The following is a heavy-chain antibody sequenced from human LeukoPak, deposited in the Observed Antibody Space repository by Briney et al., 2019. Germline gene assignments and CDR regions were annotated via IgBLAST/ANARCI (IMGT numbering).Heavy chain of an antibody. J-gene: IGHJ5*02. Sequence: AETLPLSCAVYGGPFSDYYWSWIRQPPRKGLEWIGEIKHSGSNNYNPSLKSRVTISVDTSKNQFSLKLRSVTAADTAVYYCARDDYGDYGWFHLWGEGTLVTVSS. D-gene: IGHD4-17*01. CDR2: IKHSGSN. CDR3: ARDDYGDYGWFHL. V-gene: IGHV4-34*01. CDR1: GGPFSDYY.